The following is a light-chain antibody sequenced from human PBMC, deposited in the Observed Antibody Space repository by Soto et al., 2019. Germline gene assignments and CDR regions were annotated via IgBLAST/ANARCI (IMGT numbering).Light chain of an antibody. J-gene: IGKJ2*01. Sequence: DIQMTQSPSSLSASVGDRVTITCRASQSISSYLNWYQQKPGKAPKLLIYAASSLQSGVPSRFSGSGSGTDFTLTISSLQPEDFATYYCQQSHSAPYTFGQGTNVEIK. CDR1: QSISSY. V-gene: IGKV1-39*01. CDR2: AAS. CDR3: QQSHSAPYT.